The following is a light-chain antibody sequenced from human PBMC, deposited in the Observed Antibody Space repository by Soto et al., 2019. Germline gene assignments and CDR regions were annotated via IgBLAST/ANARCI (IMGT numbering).Light chain of an antibody. V-gene: IGKV1-17*01. Sequence: DIQMTQSPSYLSASVGDRVTITCRASQAIRNDLAWYQQKPGRAPKRLIYGSSTLQSGVPSRFSGSGSGTEFTLTISSLQPEDSATYYCIKDRSHFWTVGKGNKVAIK. J-gene: IGKJ1*01. CDR1: QAIRND. CDR2: GSS. CDR3: IKDRSHFWT.